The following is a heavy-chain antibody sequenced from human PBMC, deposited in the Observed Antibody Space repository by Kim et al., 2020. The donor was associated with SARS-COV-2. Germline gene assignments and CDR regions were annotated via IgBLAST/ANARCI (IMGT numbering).Heavy chain of an antibody. J-gene: IGHJ5*02. Sequence: RKFQGRVTITRDTSASTAYMELSSLRSEDTAVYYCARDWEAASGTWWFDPWGQGTLVTVSS. CDR3: ARDWEAASGTWWFDP. D-gene: IGHD1-1*01. V-gene: IGHV1-3*01.